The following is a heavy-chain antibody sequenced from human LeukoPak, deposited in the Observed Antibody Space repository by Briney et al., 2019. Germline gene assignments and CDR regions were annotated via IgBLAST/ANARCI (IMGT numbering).Heavy chain of an antibody. CDR3: ASGAWAARLNS. Sequence: PSETLSLTCAVYGESLNYYYWSWICQSPGKGLEWIGDIFDGKTINYNPSLKSRVTISAATSSQQFSLNLKSVTAADTAVYFCASGAWAARLNSWAQGALVIVSS. V-gene: IGHV4-34*12. J-gene: IGHJ4*02. CDR2: IFDGKTI. CDR1: GESLNYYY. D-gene: IGHD4-23*01.